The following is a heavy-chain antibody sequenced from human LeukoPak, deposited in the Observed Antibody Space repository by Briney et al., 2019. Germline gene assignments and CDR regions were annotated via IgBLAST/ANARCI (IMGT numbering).Heavy chain of an antibody. CDR2: IHYSGST. V-gene: IGHV4-59*08. CDR1: GGSTSRYY. Sequence: SETLSLTCTVSGGSTSRYYWSWIRQPPGKSLEWIGYIHYSGSTTYNPSLKGRVTISIDTSKNHFSLNLRSVTAADTAVYYCARLPGIAAVWGQGTLVIVSS. J-gene: IGHJ1*01. CDR3: ARLPGIAAV. D-gene: IGHD6-13*01.